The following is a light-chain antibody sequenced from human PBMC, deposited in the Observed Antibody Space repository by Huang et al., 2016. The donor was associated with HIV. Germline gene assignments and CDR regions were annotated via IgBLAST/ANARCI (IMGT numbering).Light chain of an antibody. V-gene: IGKV3-15*01. CDR3: QQYNDWPPLT. CDR2: EAS. CDR1: HSVDSD. Sequence: EIEMTQSPATLSVSPGERATLSCRASHSVDSDLAWYQQKPGQAPRLLIYEASTRATGISAKFNGTVSGTEFSLSITNLQSEDFAVYYCQQYNDWPPLTFGGGTKVEI. J-gene: IGKJ4*01.